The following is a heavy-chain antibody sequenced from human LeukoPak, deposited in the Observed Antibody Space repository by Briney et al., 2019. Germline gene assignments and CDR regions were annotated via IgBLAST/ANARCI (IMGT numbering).Heavy chain of an antibody. V-gene: IGHV3-21*01. CDR1: GFTFSSYS. J-gene: IGHJ3*02. Sequence: GGSLRLSCAASGFTFSSYSMNWVRQAPGKGLEWVSSISSSSSYIYCADSVKGRFTISRDNAKNSLYLQMNSLRAEDTAVYYCARGFRGGSVTLGAFDIWGQGTMVTVSS. CDR2: ISSSSSYI. D-gene: IGHD2-15*01. CDR3: ARGFRGGSVTLGAFDI.